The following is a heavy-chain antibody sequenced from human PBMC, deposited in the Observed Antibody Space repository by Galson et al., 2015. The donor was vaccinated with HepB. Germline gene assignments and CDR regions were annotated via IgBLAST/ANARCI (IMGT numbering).Heavy chain of an antibody. Sequence: SVKVSCKASGGTFSSYAISWVRQAPGQGLEWMGGIIPIFGTANYAQKFQGRVTITADESTSTAYMELSSLRSEDTAVYYCASARDRGGSCYSCAPGYYYYYYYMDVWGKGTTVTVSS. D-gene: IGHD2-15*01. V-gene: IGHV1-69*13. CDR1: GGTFSSYA. CDR2: IIPIFGTA. J-gene: IGHJ6*03. CDR3: ASARDRGGSCYSCAPGYYYYYYYMDV.